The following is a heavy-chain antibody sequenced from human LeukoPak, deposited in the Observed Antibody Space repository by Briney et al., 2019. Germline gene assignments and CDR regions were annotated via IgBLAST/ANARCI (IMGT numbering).Heavy chain of an antibody. CDR2: ISSSSSYI. D-gene: IGHD3-10*01. J-gene: IGHJ3*02. CDR1: GFTFSSYS. CDR3: ARDRSTMVRDNAFDI. V-gene: IGHV3-21*01. Sequence: GSLRLSCAASGFTFSSYSMNWVRQAPGKGLEWVSSISSSSSYIYYADSVKGRFTISRDNAKNSLHLQMNSLRAEDTAVYYCARDRSTMVRDNAFDIWGQGTMVTVSS.